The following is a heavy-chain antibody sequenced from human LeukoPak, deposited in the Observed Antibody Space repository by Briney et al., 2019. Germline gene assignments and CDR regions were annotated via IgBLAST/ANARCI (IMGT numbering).Heavy chain of an antibody. CDR3: TKDGAGTYYGLDV. CDR1: GFTFSTYA. D-gene: IGHD6-19*01. CDR2: ISSDATYT. J-gene: IGHJ6*02. Sequence: HAGGSLRLSCAAFGFTFSTYAMTWVRQAPGKGLEWVSAISSDATYTYYADSVKGRFTISGDNSKNTLFLEMNSLRAEDTATYYCTKDGAGTYYGLDVWGQGTTVIVSS. V-gene: IGHV3-23*01.